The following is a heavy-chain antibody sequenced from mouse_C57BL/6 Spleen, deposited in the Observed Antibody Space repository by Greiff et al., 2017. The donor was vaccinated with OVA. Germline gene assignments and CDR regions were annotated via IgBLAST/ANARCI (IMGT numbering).Heavy chain of an antibody. Sequence: EVQLVESGGGLVKPGGSLKLSCAASGFTFSSYTMSWVSQTPEKSLEWVANISGGGGNTYYPDKLKGRFTISRDNATNTLYLQMRRLRSEDTALYYGARHGRGGSSYRDCEGWGTGATVTV. J-gene: IGHJ1*03. CDR1: GFTFSSYT. CDR2: ISGGGGNT. V-gene: IGHV5-9*01. D-gene: IGHD1-1*01. CDR3: ARHGRGGSSYRDCEG.